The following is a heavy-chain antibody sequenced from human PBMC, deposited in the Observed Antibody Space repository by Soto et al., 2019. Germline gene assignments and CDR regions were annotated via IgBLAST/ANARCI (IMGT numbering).Heavy chain of an antibody. D-gene: IGHD4-4*01. CDR1: GFTFSSYG. Sequence: QVQLVESGGGVVQPGRSLRLSCAASGFTFSSYGMHWVRQAPGKGLEWVAVIWYDGSNKYYADSVKGRFTISRDNSKNTLYLQMNSLRAEDTAVYYCARDMDYSSYGHDYWGQGTLVTVSS. CDR2: IWYDGSNK. CDR3: ARDMDYSSYGHDY. J-gene: IGHJ4*02. V-gene: IGHV3-33*01.